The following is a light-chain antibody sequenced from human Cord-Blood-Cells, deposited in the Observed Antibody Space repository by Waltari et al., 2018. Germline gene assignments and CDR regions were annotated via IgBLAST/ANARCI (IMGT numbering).Light chain of an antibody. CDR2: DVS. J-gene: IGLJ2*01. CDR3: SSYTSSSTLVV. CDR1: SSDVVGYNY. V-gene: IGLV2-14*01. Sequence: QSALTQPASVSGSPGQSITISCTGTSSDVVGYNYVSWYQQHPGKATKLMIYDVSNRPSGVSNRFSGSKSGNTASLTISGLQAEDEADYYCSSYTSSSTLVVFGGGTKLTVL.